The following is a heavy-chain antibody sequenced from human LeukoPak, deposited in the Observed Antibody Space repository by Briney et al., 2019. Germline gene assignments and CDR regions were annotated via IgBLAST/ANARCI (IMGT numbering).Heavy chain of an antibody. V-gene: IGHV3-33*06. CDR2: IWYDGSNK. D-gene: IGHD6-19*01. CDR1: GFTFSSYG. Sequence: GGSLRLSCAASGFTFSSYGMHWVRQAPGKGLEWVAVIWYDGSNKYYADSVKGRFTIYRDNSKNTLYLQMNSLRAEDTAVYYCAKDSYSSGWYGFEYGGQGTLVTVFS. J-gene: IGHJ4*02. CDR3: AKDSYSSGWYGFEY.